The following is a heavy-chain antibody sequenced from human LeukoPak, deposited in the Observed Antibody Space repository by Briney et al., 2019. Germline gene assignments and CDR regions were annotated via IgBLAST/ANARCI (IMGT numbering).Heavy chain of an antibody. Sequence: QPGRSLRLSCAASGFTFSSYGMHWVRQAPGKGLEWVAVISYDGSNKYYADSVKGRFTISRDNSKNTLYLQMNSLRAEDTAVYYCAKVLTAGSRYYYGSGSPNYYYYGMDVWGQGTTVTVSS. V-gene: IGHV3-30*18. D-gene: IGHD3-10*01. CDR1: GFTFSSYG. CDR3: AKVLTAGSRYYYGSGSPNYYYYGMDV. CDR2: ISYDGSNK. J-gene: IGHJ6*02.